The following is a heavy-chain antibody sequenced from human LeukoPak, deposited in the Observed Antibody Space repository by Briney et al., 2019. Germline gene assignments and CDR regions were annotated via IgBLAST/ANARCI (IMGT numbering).Heavy chain of an antibody. CDR3: AKDSSNSQSITLDY. J-gene: IGHJ4*02. CDR2: ISYDGSNK. D-gene: IGHD4-23*01. V-gene: IGHV3-30*18. Sequence: GGSLRLSCAASGFTFSSYGMHWVRQAPGKGLEWVAVISYDGSNKYYADSVKGRFTISRDNSKNTLYLQMNSLRAEDTAVYYCAKDSSNSQSITLDYWGQGTLVTVSS. CDR1: GFTFSSYG.